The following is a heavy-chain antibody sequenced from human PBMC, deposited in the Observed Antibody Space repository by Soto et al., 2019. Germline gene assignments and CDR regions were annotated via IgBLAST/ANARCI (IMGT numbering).Heavy chain of an antibody. CDR2: ISSSSSTI. Sequence: GSLRLSCAASGFTFSSYAMSWVRQAPGKGLEWVSAISSSSSTIYYADSVKGRFTISRDNAKNSLYLQMNSLRDEDTAVYYCARPEYSSSSYGMDVWGQGTTVTVSS. D-gene: IGHD6-6*01. V-gene: IGHV3-48*02. CDR1: GFTFSSYA. CDR3: ARPEYSSSSYGMDV. J-gene: IGHJ6*02.